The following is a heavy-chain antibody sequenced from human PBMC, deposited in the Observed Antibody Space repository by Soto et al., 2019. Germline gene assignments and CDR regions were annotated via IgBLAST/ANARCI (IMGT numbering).Heavy chain of an antibody. V-gene: IGHV3-21*01. J-gene: IGHJ4*02. Sequence: EVQLVESGGGLVKPGGSLRLSCAASGFSFSNYAMNWVRQAPGKGLQWVSSITSSSSHRYYADSVKGRFTVSRDNAKNSLYLHVNSLRAEDTAVYYCARGSHTSAGFTAMVTPLLDNWGQGTLVTVSS. CDR2: ITSSSSHR. CDR1: GFSFSNYA. D-gene: IGHD5-18*01. CDR3: ARGSHTSAGFTAMVTPLLDN.